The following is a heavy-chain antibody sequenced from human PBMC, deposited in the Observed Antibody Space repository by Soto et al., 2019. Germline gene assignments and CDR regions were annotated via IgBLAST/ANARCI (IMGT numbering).Heavy chain of an antibody. J-gene: IGHJ4*02. V-gene: IGHV4-34*01. D-gene: IGHD4-17*01. Sequence: NPSETLSLTCAVYGGSFSGYYWSWIRQPPGKGLEWIGEINHSGSTNYNPSLKSRVTISVDTSKNQFSLKLSSVTAADTAVYYCARIWDYGDSDFDYWGQGTLVTVSS. CDR2: INHSGST. CDR3: ARIWDYGDSDFDY. CDR1: GGSFSGYY.